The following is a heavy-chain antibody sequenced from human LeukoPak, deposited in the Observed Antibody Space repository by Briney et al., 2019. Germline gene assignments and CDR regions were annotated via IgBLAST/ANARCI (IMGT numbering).Heavy chain of an antibody. CDR2: ISGSGGST. D-gene: IGHD3-10*01. Sequence: PGGSLRLSCVASGFTFRSHAMGWVRQAPGKGLEWVSAISGSGGSTYYADSVKGRFTISRDNSKNTLYLQMNSLRAEDTAVYYCAKVMWGSGSYNPVFDYWGQGTLVTVSS. CDR3: AKVMWGSGSYNPVFDY. J-gene: IGHJ4*02. V-gene: IGHV3-23*01. CDR1: GFTFRSHA.